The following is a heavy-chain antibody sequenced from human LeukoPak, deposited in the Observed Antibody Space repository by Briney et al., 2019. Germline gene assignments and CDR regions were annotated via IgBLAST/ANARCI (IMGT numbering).Heavy chain of an antibody. J-gene: IGHJ4*02. Sequence: ASVKVSCKASGYTFTSYDINWVRQATGQGLEWMGWMNPNSGNKGYAQKFQGRVTMTRNTSISTAYMELSGLRSEDAAVYYCAIGGDDYWGQGTLVNVSS. D-gene: IGHD3-10*01. CDR2: MNPNSGNK. V-gene: IGHV1-8*01. CDR3: AIGGDDY. CDR1: GYTFTSYD.